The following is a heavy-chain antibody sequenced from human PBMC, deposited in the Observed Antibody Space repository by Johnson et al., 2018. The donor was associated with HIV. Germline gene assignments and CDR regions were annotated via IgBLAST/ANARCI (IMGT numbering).Heavy chain of an antibody. CDR2: VWYDGSNK. D-gene: IGHD6-13*01. J-gene: IGHJ3*02. Sequence: QVQVVESGGGVVQPERSLRLSCVASGFTFSNYGMHWVRQAPGKGLEWVAVVWYDGSNKYYADSVKGRFTISRDNSKNTLYLKMNSLRDEETAVYYCARVDGSTWYSLYDAFDIWGQGTMVTVSS. CDR1: GFTFSNYG. V-gene: IGHV3-33*01. CDR3: ARVDGSTWYSLYDAFDI.